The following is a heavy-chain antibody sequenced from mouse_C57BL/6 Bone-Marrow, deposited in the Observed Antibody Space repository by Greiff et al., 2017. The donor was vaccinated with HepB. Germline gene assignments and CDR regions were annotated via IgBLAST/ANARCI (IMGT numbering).Heavy chain of an antibody. CDR2: ISNGGGST. CDR3: ARHRDYYGSSAWFAY. D-gene: IGHD1-1*01. CDR1: GFTFSDYY. Sequence: EVHLVESGGGLVQPGGSLKLSCAASGFTFSDYYMYWVRQTPEKRLEWVAYISNGGGSTYYPDTVKGRFTISRDNAKNTLYLQMSRLKSEDTAMYYCARHRDYYGSSAWFAYWGQGTLVTVSA. J-gene: IGHJ3*01. V-gene: IGHV5-12*01.